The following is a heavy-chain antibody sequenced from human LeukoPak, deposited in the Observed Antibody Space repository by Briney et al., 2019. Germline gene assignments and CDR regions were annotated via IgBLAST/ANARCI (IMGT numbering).Heavy chain of an antibody. CDR1: GFTFSSYA. J-gene: IGHJ6*02. D-gene: IGHD6-13*01. CDR3: AKPQTYSSSWYDYYYYYGMDV. Sequence: PGGSLRLSCAASGFTFSSYAMSWVRQAPGKGVEWVSAISGSGGSTYYADSVKGRFTISRDNSKNTLYLQMNSLRAEDTAVYYCAKPQTYSSSWYDYYYYYGMDVWGQGTTVTVSS. V-gene: IGHV3-23*01. CDR2: ISGSGGST.